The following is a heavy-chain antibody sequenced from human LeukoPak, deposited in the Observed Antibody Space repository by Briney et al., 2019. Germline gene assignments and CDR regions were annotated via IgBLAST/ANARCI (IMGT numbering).Heavy chain of an antibody. CDR1: GYTFTGYY. CDR2: INPNSGGT. J-gene: IGHJ4*02. Sequence: ASVKVSCKASGYTFTGYYMHWVRQAPGQGLEWMGRINPNSGGTNYAQKFQGRVTMTRDTSISTAYMELSRLRSDDTAVYYYARDANYDILTGYYAYFDYWGQGTLVTVSS. D-gene: IGHD3-9*01. CDR3: ARDANYDILTGYYAYFDY. V-gene: IGHV1-2*06.